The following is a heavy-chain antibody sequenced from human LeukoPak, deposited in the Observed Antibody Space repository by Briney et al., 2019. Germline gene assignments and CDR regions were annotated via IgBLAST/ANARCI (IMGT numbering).Heavy chain of an antibody. CDR2: ISSSSSTI. V-gene: IGHV3-48*02. CDR1: GFTFSSYS. J-gene: IGHJ3*02. CDR3: ARDCGGSPLADAFDI. Sequence: PGGSLRLSCAASGFTFSSYSTNWVRQAPGKGLEWVSYISSSSSTIYYADSVKGRFTISRDNAKNSLYLQMNSLRDEDTAVYYCARDCGGSPLADAFDIWGQGTMVTVSS. D-gene: IGHD2-21*01.